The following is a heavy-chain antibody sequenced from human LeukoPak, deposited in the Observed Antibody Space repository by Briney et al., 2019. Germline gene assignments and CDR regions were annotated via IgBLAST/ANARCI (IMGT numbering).Heavy chain of an antibody. Sequence: ASVKVSCKASGYTFTSYAMHWVRQAPGQRLEWMGWINAGNGNTKYSQKFQGRVTITRDTSASTAYMELSSLRSEDTAVYYCARRVSAAAGTGWFDPWGQGTLVTVSS. V-gene: IGHV1-3*01. D-gene: IGHD6-13*01. CDR2: INAGNGNT. CDR3: ARRVSAAAGTGWFDP. CDR1: GYTFTSYA. J-gene: IGHJ5*02.